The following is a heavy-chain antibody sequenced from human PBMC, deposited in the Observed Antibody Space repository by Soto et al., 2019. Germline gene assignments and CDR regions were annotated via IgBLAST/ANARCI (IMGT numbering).Heavy chain of an antibody. J-gene: IGHJ4*02. D-gene: IGHD6-19*01. CDR3: ARDGLGSGWYPFDY. CDR1: GGSISSYY. V-gene: IGHV4-59*01. CDR2: IYYSGST. Sequence: PSETLSLTCPVAGGSISSYYWSWIRQPPGKGLEWIGYIYYSGSTNYNPSLKSRVTISVDTSKNQFSLKLSSVTAADTAVYYCARDGLGSGWYPFDYWGKGTLVTVSS.